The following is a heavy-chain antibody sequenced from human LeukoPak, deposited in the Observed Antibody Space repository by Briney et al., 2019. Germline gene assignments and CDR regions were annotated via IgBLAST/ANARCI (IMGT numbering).Heavy chain of an antibody. V-gene: IGHV3-30*02. CDR1: GFTFSSYG. CDR3: AKDNAYYYADY. CDR2: IGYDGRNK. J-gene: IGHJ4*02. Sequence: GGSLRLSCAASGFTFSSYGIHWVRQAPGKGLEWVTFIGYDGRNKYYADSVRGRFTISRDNSKNTLYLQMNSLRAEDTAVYYCAKDNAYYYADYWGQGTLVTVSS. D-gene: IGHD3-10*01.